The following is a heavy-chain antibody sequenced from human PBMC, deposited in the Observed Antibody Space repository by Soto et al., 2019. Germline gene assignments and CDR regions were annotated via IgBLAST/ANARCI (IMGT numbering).Heavy chain of an antibody. D-gene: IGHD6-6*01. Sequence: ASVKVSCKASGYTFTSYDINWVRQATGQGLEWMGWMNPNSGNTGYAQKFQGRVTMTRNTSISTAYMELSSLRSEDTAVYYCARGRGQLASNYSYYYMDVWGKGTTVTVSS. CDR3: ARGRGQLASNYSYYYMDV. CDR1: GYTFTSYD. CDR2: MNPNSGNT. J-gene: IGHJ6*03. V-gene: IGHV1-8*01.